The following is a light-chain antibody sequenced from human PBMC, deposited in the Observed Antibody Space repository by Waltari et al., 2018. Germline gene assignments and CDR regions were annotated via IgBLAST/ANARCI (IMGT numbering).Light chain of an antibody. V-gene: IGLV3-1*01. CDR2: SDD. CDR1: GLCDKY. CDR3: QAWDDTTVV. J-gene: IGLJ2*01. Sequence: SYELTQPPSVSVSPGQTATITCSGDGLCDKYVWWYQQKPGQSPVAVIYSDDKRPSGIPERFSGSNSGNTATLTIGGTQTTDEGDYYCQAWDDTTVVFGAGTKVTV.